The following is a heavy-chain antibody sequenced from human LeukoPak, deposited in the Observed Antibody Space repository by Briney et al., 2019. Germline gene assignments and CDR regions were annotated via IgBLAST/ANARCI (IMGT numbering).Heavy chain of an antibody. Sequence: PGGSLRLSCAASGFTFSSYSMNWVRQAPGEGLEWVSYISSSSSTIYYADSVKGRFTISRDNAKNSLYLQMNSLRAEDTAVYYCARDVVPAAMRGLGYWGQGTLVTVSS. D-gene: IGHD2-2*01. CDR1: GFTFSSYS. CDR2: ISSSSSTI. CDR3: ARDVVPAAMRGLGY. J-gene: IGHJ4*02. V-gene: IGHV3-48*01.